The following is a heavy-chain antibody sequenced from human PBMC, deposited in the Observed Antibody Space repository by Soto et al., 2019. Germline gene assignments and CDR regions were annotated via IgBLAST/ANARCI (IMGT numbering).Heavy chain of an antibody. CDR1: GLTFSSFS. Sequence: EVQLVESGGGLVQPGGYLRIYCAASGLTFSSFSMNWVRQDPGKGLEWVSYISSSSSMIHYVASVQGRFTISSDNAKNSLYLQMNGLRAEDTAVYYCAKDREGECYNFEYWCQGTLVTVSS. CDR2: ISSSSSMI. V-gene: IGHV3-48*01. J-gene: IGHJ4*02. CDR3: AKDREGECYNFEY. D-gene: IGHD2-15*01.